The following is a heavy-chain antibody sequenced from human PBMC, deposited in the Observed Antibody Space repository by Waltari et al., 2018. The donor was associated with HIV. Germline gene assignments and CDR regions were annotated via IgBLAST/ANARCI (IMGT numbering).Heavy chain of an antibody. D-gene: IGHD2-15*01. V-gene: IGHV1-24*01. J-gene: IGHJ5*02. CDR3: TTEGLYCSGGTCYSRFDP. Sequence: QVPLVQSGAEVKKPGASVKVSCKVSGYTLSELSMHWVRQATGKGLEWMGGFETKQGKTIYAQNFQGRVTMTEDAATDTAYMELSSLRSEDTAVYYCTTEGLYCSGGTCYSRFDPWGQGTLVTISS. CDR2: FETKQGKT. CDR1: GYTLSELS.